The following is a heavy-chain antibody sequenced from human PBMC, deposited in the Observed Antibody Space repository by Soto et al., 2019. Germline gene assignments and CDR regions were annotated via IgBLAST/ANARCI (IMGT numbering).Heavy chain of an antibody. CDR1: GFTFNNYA. V-gene: IGHV3-23*01. D-gene: IGHD6-13*01. J-gene: IGHJ4*02. CDR3: ARGARVGRLAAAGTWFDY. CDR2: LGGGGRSI. Sequence: PGGSLRLSCAASGFTFNNYAMTWVRQAPGKGLEWVSSLGGGGRSIYYIDSVKGRFTISRDNSKNTFYLQMTSLRAADTAVYYCARGARVGRLAAAGTWFDYWGQGTLVTVSS.